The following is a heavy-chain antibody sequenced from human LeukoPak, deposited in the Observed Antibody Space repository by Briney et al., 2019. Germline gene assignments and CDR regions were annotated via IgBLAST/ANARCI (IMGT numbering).Heavy chain of an antibody. CDR2: INPSGGST. V-gene: IGHV1-46*01. J-gene: IGHJ4*02. CDR3: ARDHGATYYYDSSGYYYFDY. Sequence: GASVKVSCKASGYTFTSYYMHWVRQAPGQGLEWMGIINPSGGSTSYAQKFLGRVTMTRDTSTSTVYMELSSLRSEDTAVYYCARDHGATYYYDSSGYYYFDYWGQGTLVTVSS. CDR1: GYTFTSYY. D-gene: IGHD3-22*01.